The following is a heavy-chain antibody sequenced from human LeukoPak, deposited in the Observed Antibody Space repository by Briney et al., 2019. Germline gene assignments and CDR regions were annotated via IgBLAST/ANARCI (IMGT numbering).Heavy chain of an antibody. CDR2: VYYTGTT. J-gene: IGHJ4*02. V-gene: IGHV4-39*02. CDR3: ARLIYCSSSCYFDC. Sequence: SETLSLTCTVSGGSISSTSYYWAWIRQTPEKGLEWNGSVYYTGTTYYRSSLEGRAIISADTSNNHFSLKLRSVTAADTAVYYCARLIYCSSSCYFDCWGQGSLVTVSS. D-gene: IGHD2-2*01. CDR1: GGSISSTSYY.